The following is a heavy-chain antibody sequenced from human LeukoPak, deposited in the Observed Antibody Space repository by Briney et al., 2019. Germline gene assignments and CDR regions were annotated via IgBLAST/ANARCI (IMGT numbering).Heavy chain of an antibody. CDR1: GFTFGGYA. CDR3: TRAPHPRCSSSGCYLDS. D-gene: IGHD2-2*01. V-gene: IGHV3-49*04. CDR2: IQAKAYGGAT. J-gene: IGHJ4*02. Sequence: GGSLRLSCSTSGFTFGGYAMSWVRQAPGKGLEWVGFIQAKAYGGATKYAASVNGRFSIWRDDSQSIANLQMNDLKTEDTAVYYCTRAPHPRCSSSGCYLDSWGQGTLVTVSS.